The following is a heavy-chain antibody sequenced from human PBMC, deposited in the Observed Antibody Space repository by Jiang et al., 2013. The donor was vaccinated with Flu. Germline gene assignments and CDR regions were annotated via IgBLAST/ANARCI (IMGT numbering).Heavy chain of an antibody. CDR3: AKLPDLLEWLSSLYYFDC. Sequence: SGGGLVQPGGSLRLSCAASGFTFSSYAMSWVRQAPGKGLEWVSVIGGSGGSTYYADSVKGRFTISRDNSKNTLYLQMNSLRAEDTAVYYCAKLPDLLEWLSSLYYFDCWGQGTLVTVSS. CDR2: IGGSGGST. J-gene: IGHJ4*02. V-gene: IGHV3-23*01. D-gene: IGHD3-3*01. CDR1: GFTFSSYA.